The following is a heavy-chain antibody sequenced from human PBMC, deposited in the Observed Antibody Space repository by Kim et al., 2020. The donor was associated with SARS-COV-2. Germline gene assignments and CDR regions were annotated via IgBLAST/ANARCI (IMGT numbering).Heavy chain of an antibody. CDR1: GYTFTGYY. V-gene: IGHV1-2*04. Sequence: ASVKVSCKASGYTFTGYYMHWVRQAPGQGLEWMGWINPNSGGTNYAQKFQGWVTMTRDTSISTAYMELSRLRSDDTAVYYCARDGSSSWDYFDYWGQGTLVTVSS. D-gene: IGHD6-13*01. CDR2: INPNSGGT. J-gene: IGHJ4*02. CDR3: ARDGSSSWDYFDY.